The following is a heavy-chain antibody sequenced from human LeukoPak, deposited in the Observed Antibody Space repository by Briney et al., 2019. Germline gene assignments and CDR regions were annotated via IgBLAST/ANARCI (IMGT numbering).Heavy chain of an antibody. D-gene: IGHD3-10*01. CDR2: IHYSGGP. CDR3: ARSGPYQLGSGNYAFDV. Sequence: PSETLSLTCTVSGGSISSSTFYWAWIRQPPGKGLERIGSIHYSGGPYYNASVKSRATISVDTSRNQFSLRLSSVTAADTAIYYCARSGPYQLGSGNYAFDVWGQGTMVTVSS. CDR1: GGSISSSTFY. V-gene: IGHV4-39*07. J-gene: IGHJ3*01.